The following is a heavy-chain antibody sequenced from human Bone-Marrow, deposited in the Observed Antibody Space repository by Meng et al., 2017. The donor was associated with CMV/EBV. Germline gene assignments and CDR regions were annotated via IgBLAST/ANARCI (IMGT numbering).Heavy chain of an antibody. J-gene: IGHJ4*02. CDR2: IRSRPYGGTT. D-gene: IGHD6-6*01. CDR3: ARGSTTPRRLIAARALDY. V-gene: IGHV3-49*04. Sequence: GESLKISCSTSGFNFGDFAINWVRQAPGKGPEWVGFIRSRPYGGTTQYATSVNGRFTISRDNSKNTLYLQMNSLRAEDTAVYYCARGSTTPRRLIAARALDYWGQGTLVTVSS. CDR1: GFNFGDFA.